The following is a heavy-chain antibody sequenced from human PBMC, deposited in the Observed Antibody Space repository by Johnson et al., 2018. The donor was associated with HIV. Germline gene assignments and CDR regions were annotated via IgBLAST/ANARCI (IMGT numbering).Heavy chain of an antibody. Sequence: QVQLVESGGGVVQPGGSLRLSCAASGFTFANYGMHWVRQAPGKGLEWVAFIAHDESITHYADSVKGRFTMSRDNSKNTLYLQMKSLRAEDTAVYYCARDGLWMAFDIWGQGTMVTVSS. J-gene: IGHJ3*02. V-gene: IGHV3-30*02. D-gene: IGHD3-3*01. CDR1: GFTFANYG. CDR3: ARDGLWMAFDI. CDR2: IAHDESIT.